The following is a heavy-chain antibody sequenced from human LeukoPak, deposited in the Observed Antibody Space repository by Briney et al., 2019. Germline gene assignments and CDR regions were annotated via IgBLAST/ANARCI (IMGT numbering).Heavy chain of an antibody. V-gene: IGHV4-59*08. J-gene: IGHJ5*02. D-gene: IGHD6-13*01. CDR2: IYYSGST. CDR3: ARHSTHIGGYSSRGGWFDP. Sequence: SETLSLTCTVSGGSISSYYWSWIRQPPQQGLEWIGYIYYSGSTNYNPSLNSRVTISVDTSKNQFSLKLSSVTAADTAVYYCARHSTHIGGYSSRGGWFDPWGQGTLVTVSS. CDR1: GGSISSYY.